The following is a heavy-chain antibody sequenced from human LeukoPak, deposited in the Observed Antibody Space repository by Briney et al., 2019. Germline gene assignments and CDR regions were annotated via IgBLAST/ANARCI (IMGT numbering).Heavy chain of an antibody. V-gene: IGHV3-23*01. CDR1: GFTFSSYS. D-gene: IGHD4-23*01. J-gene: IGHJ4*02. CDR3: AKDYGGNIYFYYFDY. CDR2: ISGSGGST. Sequence: GGSLRLSCAASGFTFSSYSMNWVRQAPGKGLEWVSAISGSGGSTYYADSVKGRFTISRDNSKNTLYLQMNSLRAEDTAVYYCAKDYGGNIYFYYFDYWGQGTLVTVSS.